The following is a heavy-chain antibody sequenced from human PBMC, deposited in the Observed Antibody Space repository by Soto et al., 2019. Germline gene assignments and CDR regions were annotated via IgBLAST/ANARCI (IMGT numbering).Heavy chain of an antibody. V-gene: IGHV4-30-2*01. J-gene: IGHJ4*02. CDR1: GGSISSGGYS. Sequence: QLHLQESGSGLVKPSQTLSLTCAVSGGSISSGGYSWSWIRQPPGKGLEWMGYIYHSGSTSYNPSLKCRVTISVDRSKNQFSLKLSSVTAADTAVYYCARAMVRGQLDYWGQGTLVTVSS. CDR2: IYHSGST. D-gene: IGHD3-10*01. CDR3: ARAMVRGQLDY.